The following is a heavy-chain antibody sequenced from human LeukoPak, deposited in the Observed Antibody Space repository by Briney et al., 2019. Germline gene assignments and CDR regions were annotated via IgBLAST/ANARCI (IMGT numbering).Heavy chain of an antibody. J-gene: IGHJ6*03. D-gene: IGHD5-12*01. CDR1: GFTFDDYA. CDR3: AKGGGYEAQYYYYYLDV. V-gene: IGHV3-9*01. Sequence: GGSLRLSCAASGFTFDDYAMHWVRQAPGKGLEWVSGISWNSGSIGYADSVKGRFTISRDNAKNSLYLQMNSLRAEDTAVYYCAKGGGYEAQYYYYYLDVWGKGTTVTISS. CDR2: ISWNSGSI.